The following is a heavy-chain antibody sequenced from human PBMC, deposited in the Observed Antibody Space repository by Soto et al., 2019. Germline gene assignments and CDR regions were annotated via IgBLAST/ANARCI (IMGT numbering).Heavy chain of an antibody. D-gene: IGHD4-17*01. CDR2: IIPILGIA. CDR3: ASSYGDYSVGY. V-gene: IGHV1-69*02. Sequence: QVQLVQSGAEVKKPGSSVKVSCKASGGTFSTYTISWVRQAPGQGLEWMGRIIPILGIANYAQKFQGRVTITADKSTSTAYMELSSLRSEDTAVYHCASSYGDYSVGYWGQGTLVTVSS. CDR1: GGTFSTYT. J-gene: IGHJ4*02.